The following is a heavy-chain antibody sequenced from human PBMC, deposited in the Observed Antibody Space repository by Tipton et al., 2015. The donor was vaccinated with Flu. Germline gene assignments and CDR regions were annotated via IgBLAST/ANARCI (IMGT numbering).Heavy chain of an antibody. J-gene: IGHJ6*02. D-gene: IGHD3-10*01. CDR2: IHRAGNT. V-gene: IGHV4-38-2*02. CDR1: GDSMGSRYY. CDR3: ARDQGFGAGLAYDYYIMDV. Sequence: TLSLTCSVSGDSMGSRYYWGWIRQAPGKGLEWIANIHRAGNTYYNPSLKSRVTLSVDTSKNQFSLKLTSVTAADTAVYYCARDQGFGAGLAYDYYIMDVWGQGTTVTVSS.